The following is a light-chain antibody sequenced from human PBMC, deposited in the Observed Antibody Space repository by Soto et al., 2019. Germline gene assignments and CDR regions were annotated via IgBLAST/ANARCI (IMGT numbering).Light chain of an antibody. CDR3: QQYHNYPRT. CDR1: ESIRTW. J-gene: IGKJ1*01. CDR2: DAS. V-gene: IGKV1-5*01. Sequence: DIQMTQSPSTLSASVGERVIITCRASESIRTWLAWYQHKPGKAPKFLIYDASSLESGVPSRFSGSGSGTEFTLTISNLQPDDFATYFCQQYHNYPRTFGQGTKVDI.